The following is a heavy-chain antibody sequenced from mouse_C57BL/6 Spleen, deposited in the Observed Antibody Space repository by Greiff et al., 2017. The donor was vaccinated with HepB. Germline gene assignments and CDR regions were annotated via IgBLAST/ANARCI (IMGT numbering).Heavy chain of an antibody. D-gene: IGHD2-4*01. CDR3: ARPDYDVFAY. Sequence: EVQVVESGGGLVKPGGSLKLSCAASGFTFSDYGMHWVRQAPEKGLEWVAYISSGSSTIYYADTVKGRFTISGDNAKNTLFLQMTSLRSEDTAMYYCARPDYDVFAYWGQGTLVTVSA. CDR1: GFTFSDYG. CDR2: ISSGSSTI. V-gene: IGHV5-17*01. J-gene: IGHJ3*01.